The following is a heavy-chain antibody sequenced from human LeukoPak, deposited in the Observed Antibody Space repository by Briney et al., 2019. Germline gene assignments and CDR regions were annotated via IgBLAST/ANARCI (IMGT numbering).Heavy chain of an antibody. CDR2: ISGSGGNT. Sequence: KAGRSLRLSCAASALTFSNYAMSSVRQAPGKGLEWVSAISGSGGNTYYADSVKCRFTISRDNSRSTLYLQMNSRRAEYTAVYYCVSSSSGWYRFQYWGQGTLVTVSS. V-gene: IGHV3-23*01. D-gene: IGHD6-19*01. J-gene: IGHJ4*02. CDR3: VSSSSGWYRFQY. CDR1: ALTFSNYA.